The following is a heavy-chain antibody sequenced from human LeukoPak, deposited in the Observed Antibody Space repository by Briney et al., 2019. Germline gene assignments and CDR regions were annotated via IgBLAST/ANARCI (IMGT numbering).Heavy chain of an antibody. Sequence: GESLKISCKGSGYSFTSYWIGWVRQMPGKGLEWMGIIYPGDSDTRYSPSFQGQVTISADKSISTAYLQWSSLKASDTAMYYCARRGLGYSSSSVWFDPWAREPWSPSPQ. V-gene: IGHV5-51*01. CDR2: IYPGDSDT. D-gene: IGHD6-6*01. CDR1: GYSFTSYW. J-gene: IGHJ5*02. CDR3: ARRGLGYSSSSVWFDP.